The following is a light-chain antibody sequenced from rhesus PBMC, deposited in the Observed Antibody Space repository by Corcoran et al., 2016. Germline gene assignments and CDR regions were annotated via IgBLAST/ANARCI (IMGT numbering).Light chain of an antibody. J-gene: IGKJ2*01. CDR1: QSCWDSDDGNTY. CDR3: MQAIEYPSS. V-gene: IGKV2S20*01. Sequence: DIVMTQSPLSLPVTPGEPASISCRTSQSCWDSDDGNTYLVWYLQKSGQSPQPLLYEASNRASGVPDMCSSSGSDTDVTLKISRVKAKDVGVYYCMQAIEYPSSFGQGAKVEI. CDR2: EAS.